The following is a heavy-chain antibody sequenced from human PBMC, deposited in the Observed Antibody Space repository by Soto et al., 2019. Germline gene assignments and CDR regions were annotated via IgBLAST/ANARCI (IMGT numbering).Heavy chain of an antibody. D-gene: IGHD3-3*01. CDR1: GFTFSTYA. J-gene: IGHJ6*02. V-gene: IGHV3-23*01. CDR3: AKNGDFWSWGMVV. Sequence: GGSLRLSCAASGFTFSTYAMTWVRQAPGKGLEWVSIISISGDATYYLDSVKGRFTISRDNSRNTLNLQMNSLRAEDTAVYYCAKNGDFWSWGMVVWGLGTTVTVSS. CDR2: ISISGDAT.